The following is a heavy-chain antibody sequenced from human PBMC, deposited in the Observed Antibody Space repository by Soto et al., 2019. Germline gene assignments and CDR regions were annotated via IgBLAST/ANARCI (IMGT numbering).Heavy chain of an antibody. CDR3: ARAWGYSYGFDP. V-gene: IGHV1-18*01. J-gene: IGHJ5*02. CDR1: GYTFTSYG. Sequence: QVQLVQSGAEVKKPGASVKVSCKASGYTFTSYGISWVRQAPGQGLEWMGRISAYNGNTNYAQKLQGRVTMTTDTCTDTANMELRSLRSDDTAVYYCARAWGYSYGFDPWGQGTLVTVSS. D-gene: IGHD5-18*01. CDR2: ISAYNGNT.